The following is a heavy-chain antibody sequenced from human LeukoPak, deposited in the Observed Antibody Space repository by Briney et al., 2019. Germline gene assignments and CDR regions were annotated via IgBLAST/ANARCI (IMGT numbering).Heavy chain of an antibody. CDR1: GFAFDDYA. V-gene: IGHV3-9*01. J-gene: IGHJ4*02. D-gene: IGHD1-26*01. CDR2: ISWNSGSI. Sequence: GGSLRLSCAASGFAFDDYAMHWVRQAPGKDLEWVSGISWNSGSIGYADSVKGRFTISRDNAKNSLYLQMNSLRAEDTALYYCAKDVVGATGGGFDYWGQGTLVTVSS. CDR3: AKDVVGATGGGFDY.